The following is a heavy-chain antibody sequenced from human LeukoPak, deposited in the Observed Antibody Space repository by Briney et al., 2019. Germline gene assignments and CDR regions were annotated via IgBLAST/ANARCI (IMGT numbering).Heavy chain of an antibody. D-gene: IGHD3-22*01. CDR2: IIPIFGTA. Sequence: ASVKVSCKASGGTFSSYAISWVRQAPGQGLEWMGGIIPIFGTANYAQKFQGRVTITADESTSTAYMELSSLRSEDTAVYYCARRFLGYYDSSGYWPFDYWGQGTLVTVS. V-gene: IGHV1-69*13. CDR3: ARRFLGYYDSSGYWPFDY. J-gene: IGHJ4*02. CDR1: GGTFSSYA.